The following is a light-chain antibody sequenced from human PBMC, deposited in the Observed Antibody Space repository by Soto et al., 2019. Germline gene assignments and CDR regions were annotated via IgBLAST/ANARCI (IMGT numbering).Light chain of an antibody. J-gene: IGKJ2*01. CDR1: QDISNY. V-gene: IGKV1-33*01. CDR3: QQYDNLLET. Sequence: DIQMTQSPSSLSASVGDRVTITCQASQDISNYLNWYQQKPGEAPKLLIYDASNLETGVPSRFRGSGSGKYFSFTISSLEPEDIATYYCQQYDNLLETFGQGTKLEIK. CDR2: DAS.